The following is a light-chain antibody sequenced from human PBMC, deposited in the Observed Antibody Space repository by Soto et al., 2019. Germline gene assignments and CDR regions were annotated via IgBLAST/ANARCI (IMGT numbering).Light chain of an antibody. Sequence: EIVLTQSPATLSLSPGERATLSCRASQSVSSYLAWYQQKPGQAPRLLIYDASNRATGIPARFSGRGSGTDLTLTISSLEPEDFAVYYCQQRSNWPPFTFGPGTKVDIK. J-gene: IGKJ3*01. CDR2: DAS. CDR3: QQRSNWPPFT. V-gene: IGKV3-11*01. CDR1: QSVSSY.